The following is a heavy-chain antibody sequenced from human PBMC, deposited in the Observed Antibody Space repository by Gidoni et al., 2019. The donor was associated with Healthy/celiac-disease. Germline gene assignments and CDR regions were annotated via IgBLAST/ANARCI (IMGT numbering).Heavy chain of an antibody. J-gene: IGHJ4*02. CDR1: GFTCDDYA. CDR2: ISWNSGSI. D-gene: IGHD5-18*01. CDR3: AKGLVDTAMVQYYFDY. Sequence: EVQLVESGGGLVQPGRSLRLSCAASGFTCDDYALHWVRQAPGKGLEWVSGISWNSGSIVYADSVKGRFTISRDNAKNSLYLQMNSLRAEDTAFYYCAKGLVDTAMVQYYFDYWGQGTLVTVSS. V-gene: IGHV3-9*01.